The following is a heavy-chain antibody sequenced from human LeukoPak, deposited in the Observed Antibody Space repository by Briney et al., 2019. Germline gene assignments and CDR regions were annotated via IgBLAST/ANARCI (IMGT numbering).Heavy chain of an antibody. Sequence: PETLSLTCAVYGGSFSGYYWSWIRQPPGKGLEWIGEINHSGSTNYNPSLKSRVTISVDTSKNQFSLKLSSVTAADTAVYYCARKEYFDYWGQGTLVTVSS. CDR2: INHSGST. J-gene: IGHJ4*02. V-gene: IGHV4-34*01. CDR1: GGSFSGYY. CDR3: ARKEYFDY.